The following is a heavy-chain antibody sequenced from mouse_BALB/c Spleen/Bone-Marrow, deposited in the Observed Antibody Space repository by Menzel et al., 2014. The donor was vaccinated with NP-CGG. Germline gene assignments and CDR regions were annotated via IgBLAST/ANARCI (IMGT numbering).Heavy chain of an antibody. CDR1: GNSITSDYG. Sequence: DVQLVESGPGLVKPSQSLSLTCTVTGNSITSDYGWNWIRQFPGNKLEWMGYIRYSGSTSYNPSLKSRISITRDTSKNQIFLQLNSVTTEDTATYYCARSADWYFEVWGAGTTVTVSA. CDR3: ARSADWYFEV. CDR2: IRYSGST. J-gene: IGHJ1*01. V-gene: IGHV3-2*02.